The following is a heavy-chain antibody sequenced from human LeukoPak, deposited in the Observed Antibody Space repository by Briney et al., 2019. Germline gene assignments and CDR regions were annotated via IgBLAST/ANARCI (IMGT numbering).Heavy chain of an antibody. V-gene: IGHV4-30-4*01. D-gene: IGHD3-22*01. CDR3: ARSFRGYPHRFDP. Sequence: PSQTLSLTCTVSGGSISSGDYYWSWIRQPPGKGLEWIGYIYYSGSTYYNPSLKSRVTISVDTSKNQFSLKLSSVTAADTAVYYYARSFRGYPHRFDPWGQGTLVTVSS. CDR1: GGSISSGDYY. J-gene: IGHJ5*02. CDR2: IYYSGST.